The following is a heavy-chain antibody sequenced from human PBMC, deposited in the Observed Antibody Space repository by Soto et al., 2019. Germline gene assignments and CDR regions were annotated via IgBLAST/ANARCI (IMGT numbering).Heavy chain of an antibody. CDR2: ISGSGGGT. CDR1: GFTFSSYA. D-gene: IGHD6-13*01. J-gene: IGHJ4*02. CDR3: VKNRGSWYGPSDY. Sequence: GGSLRLSCAASGFTFSSYAMSWVRQAPGKGLEWVSLISGSGGGTYYADSVKGRFTISRDNSKNTLYLQMSSLRAEDTAVYYCVKNRGSWYGPSDYWGQGTLVTVSS. V-gene: IGHV3-23*01.